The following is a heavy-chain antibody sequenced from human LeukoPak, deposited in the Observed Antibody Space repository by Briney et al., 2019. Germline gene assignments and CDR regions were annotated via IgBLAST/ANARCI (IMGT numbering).Heavy chain of an antibody. J-gene: IGHJ4*02. CDR1: GFTFSGSA. V-gene: IGHV3-73*01. CDR3: TRLYLSYDFWSGYYSGADY. CDR2: IRSKANSYAT. Sequence: GGSLRLSRAASGFTFSGSAMHWVRQASGKGLEWVGRIRSKANSYATAYAASVKGRFTISSDDSKNTAYLQMNSLKTEDTAVYYCTRLYLSYDFWSGYYSGADYWGQGTLVTVSS. D-gene: IGHD3-3*01.